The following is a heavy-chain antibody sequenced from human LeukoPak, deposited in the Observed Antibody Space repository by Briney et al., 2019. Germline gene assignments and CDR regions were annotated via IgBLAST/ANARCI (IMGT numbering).Heavy chain of an antibody. D-gene: IGHD6-13*01. CDR3: AIDLGIAAAGTSSD. J-gene: IGHJ4*02. Sequence: AESLRLSCAASGFTFSSYSLNWVRKAPGKGQDWVSSISSSSSYIYYADSVNGRFTISRDNAKNSLYLQMNSLRAEDTAVYYCAIDLGIAAAGTSSDWGQGTLVTVSS. CDR2: ISSSSSYI. CDR1: GFTFSSYS. V-gene: IGHV3-21*01.